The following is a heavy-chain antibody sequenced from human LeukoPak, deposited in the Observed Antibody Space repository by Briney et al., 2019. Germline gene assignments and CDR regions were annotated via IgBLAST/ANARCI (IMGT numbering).Heavy chain of an antibody. CDR3: ANAGGDGYNPVWYFDY. J-gene: IGHJ4*02. CDR2: ISGSGGST. V-gene: IGHV3-23*01. Sequence: PGGSLRLSCAASGFTFSSYAMSWVRQAPGKGLEWVSAISGSGGSTYYADSVKGRFTISGDNSKNTLYLQMNSLRAEDTAVYYCANAGGDGYNPVWYFDYWGQGTLVTVSS. D-gene: IGHD5-24*01. CDR1: GFTFSSYA.